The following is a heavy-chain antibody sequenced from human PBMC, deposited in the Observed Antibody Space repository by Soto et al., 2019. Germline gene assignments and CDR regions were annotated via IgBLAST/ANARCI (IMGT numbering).Heavy chain of an antibody. CDR2: IWYDGSNK. CDR1: GFTFSSYG. V-gene: IGHV3-33*01. CDR3: ARDGCSGGSCVTYNWFDP. J-gene: IGHJ5*02. Sequence: QAGGSLRLSCAASGFTFSSYGMHWVRQAPGKGLEWVAVIWYDGSNKYYADSVKGRFTISRDNSKNTLYLQMNSLRAEDTAVYYCARDGCSGGSCVTYNWFDPWGQGTLVTVSS. D-gene: IGHD2-15*01.